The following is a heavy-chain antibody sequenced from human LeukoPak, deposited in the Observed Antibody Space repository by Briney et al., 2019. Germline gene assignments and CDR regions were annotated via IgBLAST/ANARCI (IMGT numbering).Heavy chain of an antibody. V-gene: IGHV3-21*04. CDR2: ISSSSSYI. CDR1: GFTFSSYS. CDR3: AKDSVVVPAAPTYFDY. D-gene: IGHD2-2*01. Sequence: PGGSLRLSCAASGFTFSSYSMNWGRQAPGKGLEWVSSISSSSSYIYYADSVKGRFTISRDNAKNSLYLQMNSLRAEDTAVYYCAKDSVVVPAAPTYFDYWGQGTLVTVSS. J-gene: IGHJ4*02.